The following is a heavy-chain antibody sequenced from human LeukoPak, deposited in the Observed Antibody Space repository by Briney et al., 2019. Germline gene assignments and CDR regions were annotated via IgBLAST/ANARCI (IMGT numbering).Heavy chain of an antibody. J-gene: IGHJ3*02. D-gene: IGHD5-12*01. CDR1: GFTFSSYA. CDR3: ARANSGYDYPSDAFDI. CDR2: ISYDGSNK. Sequence: PGRSLRLSCAASGFTFSSYAMHWVRQAPGKGLEWVAVISYDGSNKYYADSVKGRFTISRDNSKNTLYLQMNSLRAEDTAVYYCARANSGYDYPSDAFDIWGQGKMVTVSS. V-gene: IGHV3-30*04.